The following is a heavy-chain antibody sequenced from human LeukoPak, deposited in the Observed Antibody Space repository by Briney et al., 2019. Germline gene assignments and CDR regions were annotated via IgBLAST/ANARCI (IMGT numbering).Heavy chain of an antibody. CDR3: ARRGSMTGPPPL. CDR1: GFTFSSYS. D-gene: IGHD6-6*01. J-gene: IGHJ4*02. Sequence: PGGSLRLSCAASGFTFSSYSMNWVRQAPGKGLEWVSCISGSSSYIYSADSVKGRFTISRHNAENSLYLQMNSLRAEDTAVYYCARRGSMTGPPPLWGQGTLVTVSS. CDR2: ISGSSSYI. V-gene: IGHV3-21*01.